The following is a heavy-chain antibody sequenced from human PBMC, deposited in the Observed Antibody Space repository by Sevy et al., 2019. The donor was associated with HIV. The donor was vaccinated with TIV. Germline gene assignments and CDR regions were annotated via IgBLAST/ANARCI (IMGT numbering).Heavy chain of an antibody. CDR1: GFTFSNAW. CDR3: TTYPYYYDTTAYQAYFDY. V-gene: IGHV3-15*07. D-gene: IGHD3-22*01. J-gene: IGHJ4*02. Sequence: GGSLRLSCAASGFTFSNAWMNWVRQAPGKGLEWVGRIKSKTDGGTTDYAAPVKGRFTISRDDSKTTLFLQMNSLKTEDTAVYYCTTYPYYYDTTAYQAYFDYWGQGTLVTVSS. CDR2: IKSKTDGGTT.